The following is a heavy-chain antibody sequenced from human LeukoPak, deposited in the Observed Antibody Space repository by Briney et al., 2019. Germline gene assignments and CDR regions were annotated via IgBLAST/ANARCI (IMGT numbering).Heavy chain of an antibody. CDR3: VKDRPKGDTASWYFFHY. D-gene: IGHD6-13*01. Sequence: GGSLRLSCSASGFIISDYAMHWVRQAPGKGLEYVSAISANGGSTYYADSVKGRFTISRDTSKNTLYLQLSSLRAEDTAMYHCVKDRPKGDTASWYFFHYWGQGTLVTVSS. V-gene: IGHV3-64D*06. CDR2: ISANGGST. J-gene: IGHJ4*02. CDR1: GFIISDYA.